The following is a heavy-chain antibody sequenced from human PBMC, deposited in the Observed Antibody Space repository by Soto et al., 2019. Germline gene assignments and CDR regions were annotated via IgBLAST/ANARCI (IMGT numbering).Heavy chain of an antibody. Sequence: QVQLQESGPGLVKPSQTLSLTCTVSGGSISSGDYYWSWIRQPPGKGLEWIGYIYYSGSTYYNPSPRSRVTXXVXTXXNQFSLKLSSVTAADTAVYYCARVSGNKMGWYFDLWGRGALVTVSS. CDR1: GGSISSGDYY. D-gene: IGHD1-1*01. CDR2: IYYSGST. CDR3: ARVSGNKMGWYFDL. V-gene: IGHV4-30-4*01. J-gene: IGHJ2*01.